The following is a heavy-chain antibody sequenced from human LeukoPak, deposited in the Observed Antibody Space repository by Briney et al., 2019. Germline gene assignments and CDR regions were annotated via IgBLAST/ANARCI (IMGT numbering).Heavy chain of an antibody. Sequence: SGPTLVNPTQTLTLTCTFSGFSLGTNGVGVGWIRQPPGKALEWLALIYWNDDKRYSPSLKSRLTITKDTSKNQVVLTMTNMDPVDTATYYCARRRPAANPYYCDYWGQGTLVTVSS. CDR3: ARRRPAANPYYCDY. CDR2: IYWNDDK. V-gene: IGHV2-5*01. J-gene: IGHJ4*02. CDR1: GFSLGTNGVG. D-gene: IGHD2-2*01.